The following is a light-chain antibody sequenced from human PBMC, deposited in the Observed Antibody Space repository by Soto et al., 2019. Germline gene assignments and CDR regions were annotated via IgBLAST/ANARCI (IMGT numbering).Light chain of an antibody. CDR2: LDSDGSH. CDR1: SGHSSYA. Sequence: QPVLTQSPSASASLGASVKITCTLSSGHSSYAIAWHQQQPEQGPRYLMKLDSDGSHTKGDAIPDRFSGSSSGAERYLTISSLQSEDEADYYCQTWGTGIHVVFGGGTKLTVL. V-gene: IGLV4-69*01. CDR3: QTWGTGIHVV. J-gene: IGLJ2*01.